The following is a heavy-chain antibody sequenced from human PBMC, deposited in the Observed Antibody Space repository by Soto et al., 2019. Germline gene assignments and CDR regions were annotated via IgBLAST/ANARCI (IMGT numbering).Heavy chain of an antibody. V-gene: IGHV6-1*01. CDR2: TYYRSKWYN. Sequence: SQTLSLTCAISGDSVSSNSAAWNWIRQSPSRGLEWLGRTYYRSKWYNDYAVSVKSRITINPDTSKNQFSLQLNSVTPEDTAVYYCARDPSSGWPYYYYYGMDVWGHGTTVTVSS. J-gene: IGHJ6*02. CDR1: GDSVSSNSAA. D-gene: IGHD6-19*01. CDR3: ARDPSSGWPYYYYYGMDV.